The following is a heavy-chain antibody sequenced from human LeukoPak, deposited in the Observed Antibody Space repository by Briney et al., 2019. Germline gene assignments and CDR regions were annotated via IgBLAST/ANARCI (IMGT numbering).Heavy chain of an antibody. Sequence: SETLSLTCTVSGVSISSYYWSWIRQPPGKGLEWIGYIYYSGSTNYNPSLKSRVTISVDTSKNQFSLQLNSVTPEDTAEYYCARGFGPKHGVYSFDYWGQGTLVTVSA. V-gene: IGHV4-59*12. D-gene: IGHD2-8*01. CDR1: GVSISSYY. J-gene: IGHJ4*02. CDR2: IYYSGST. CDR3: ARGFGPKHGVYSFDY.